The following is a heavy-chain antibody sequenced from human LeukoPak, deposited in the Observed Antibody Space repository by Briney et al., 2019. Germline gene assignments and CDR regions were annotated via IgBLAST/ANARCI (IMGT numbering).Heavy chain of an antibody. V-gene: IGHV4-59*11. D-gene: IGHD3-9*01. J-gene: IGHJ4*02. CDR2: HYYCKNT. CDR1: GGSICILY. Sequence: SEPLSLTCTVSGGSICILYWSWIPQPPGKGLEWCGNHYYCKNTHHTPSHKTRVTISVDTSKNQFSLKLSSVTAADTAVYYCARYSYVHYDILTGYSQAFDYWGQGTLVTVSS. CDR3: ARYSYVHYDILTGYSQAFDY.